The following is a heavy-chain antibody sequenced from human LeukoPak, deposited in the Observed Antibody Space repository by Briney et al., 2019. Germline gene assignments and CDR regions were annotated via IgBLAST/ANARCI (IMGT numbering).Heavy chain of an antibody. J-gene: IGHJ6*02. V-gene: IGHV4-31*03. CDR1: GGSISSGGYY. Sequence: SQTLSLTCTVSGGSISSGGYYWSWIRQHPGKGLEWIGYIYYSGSAYYNPSLKSRVTISVDTSKNQFSLKLSSVTAADTAVYYCARGAARLFGYYYYGMDVWGQGTTVTVSS. D-gene: IGHD2-15*01. CDR2: IYYSGSA. CDR3: ARGAARLFGYYYYGMDV.